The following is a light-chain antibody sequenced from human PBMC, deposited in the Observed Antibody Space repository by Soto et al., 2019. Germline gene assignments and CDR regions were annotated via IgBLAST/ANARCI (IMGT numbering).Light chain of an antibody. Sequence: QSVLTQPPSASGTPGQKVTISCSGASSNIGNNFVSWYQQVPGTAPKLLIYSDDQRPSGVPDRVSGSKSGTSASLAISGLRSEDEAVYYCSTWDASLSGRVFGGGTQLTVL. CDR3: STWDASLSGRV. J-gene: IGLJ3*02. CDR1: SSNIGNNF. CDR2: SDD. V-gene: IGLV1-47*02.